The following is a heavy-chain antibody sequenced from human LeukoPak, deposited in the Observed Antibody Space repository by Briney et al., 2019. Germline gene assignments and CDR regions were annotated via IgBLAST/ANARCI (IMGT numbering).Heavy chain of an antibody. V-gene: IGHV4-34*01. CDR3: ARGASGSYKVSRDNWFDP. Sequence: PSETLSLTCAVSGGSFSGYSWSWIRQPPGKGLEWIGEINHSGSTSYNPSLTSRVTISVDTSKNQFSLKLNSVTAADAAVYYCARGASGSYKVSRDNWFDPWGQGALVTVSS. CDR2: INHSGST. D-gene: IGHD1-26*01. CDR1: GGSFSGYS. J-gene: IGHJ5*02.